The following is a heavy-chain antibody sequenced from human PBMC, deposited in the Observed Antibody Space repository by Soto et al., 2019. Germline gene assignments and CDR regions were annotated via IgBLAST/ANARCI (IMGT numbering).Heavy chain of an antibody. J-gene: IGHJ4*02. Sequence: SLNVSWKDSGGTFSNYAFTWVSRAPGQGLEGMGGIIPVVNITNYAQTFQGSVTITADESTSTAYMELGSLRSEDTAVYYGARPRRPSTWIQLWPTLDYWGQGTWVTVSP. D-gene: IGHD5-18*01. V-gene: IGHV1-69*10. CDR3: ARPRRPSTWIQLWPTLDY. CDR2: IIPVVNIT. CDR1: GGTFSNYA.